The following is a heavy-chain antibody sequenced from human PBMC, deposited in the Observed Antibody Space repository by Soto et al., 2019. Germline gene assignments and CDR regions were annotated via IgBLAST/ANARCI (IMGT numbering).Heavy chain of an antibody. CDR1: GFTFRSYE. Sequence: PGGSLRLSCAASGFTFRSYEMNWVRQAPGKGLEWVSYISTSGSSTYYADSVKGRFAVSRDNAQNSLYLQMSSLRAEDTAVYYCVRVWRQVVVDYWGXSSLGTVSS. CDR3: VRVWRQVVVDY. CDR2: ISTSGSST. D-gene: IGHD6-13*01. J-gene: IGHJ4*02. V-gene: IGHV3-48*03.